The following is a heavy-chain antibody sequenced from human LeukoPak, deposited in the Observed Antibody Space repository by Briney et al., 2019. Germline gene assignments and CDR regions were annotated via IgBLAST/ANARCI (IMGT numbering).Heavy chain of an antibody. J-gene: IGHJ4*02. V-gene: IGHV1-69*13. CDR1: GGIFSRHT. Sequence: ASAKVSCKASGGIFSRHTISWVRQSPGQGLEWMGGITPMFGTSNYAQKFQGRVTITADESTSTAYMELSSLRSEDTAVYYCARETTSVGFDYWGQGTLVTVSS. CDR3: ARETTSVGFDY. D-gene: IGHD4-11*01. CDR2: ITPMFGTS.